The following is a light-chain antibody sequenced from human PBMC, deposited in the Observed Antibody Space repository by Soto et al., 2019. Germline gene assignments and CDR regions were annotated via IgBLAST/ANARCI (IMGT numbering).Light chain of an antibody. Sequence: EIVLTQSPDTLSLSPGERATLSCRASQSVSSSYLGWYQQKPGQAPRLLIFGASSRATGIPDRFSGSGSESDFTLTITGLEPEDFAVYYCQQYSDSAWTFGQGTRVEIK. V-gene: IGKV3-20*01. CDR2: GAS. J-gene: IGKJ1*01. CDR1: QSVSSSY. CDR3: QQYSDSAWT.